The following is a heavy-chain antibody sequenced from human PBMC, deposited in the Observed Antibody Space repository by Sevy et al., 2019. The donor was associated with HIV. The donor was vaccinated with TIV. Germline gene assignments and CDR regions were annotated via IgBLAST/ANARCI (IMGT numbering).Heavy chain of an antibody. J-gene: IGHJ4*02. V-gene: IGHV3-7*01. Sequence: GGSLRLSCAASGFSFSTYWMHWVRQAPGKGLEWVASIKQDESEKDYVASVKGRFTISRDNTKNSLYLEMNSLRPEDSVIYYCAKGNSGSFDYWGQGTLVTVSS. CDR2: IKQDESEK. CDR3: AKGNSGSFDY. D-gene: IGHD3-22*01. CDR1: GFSFSTYW.